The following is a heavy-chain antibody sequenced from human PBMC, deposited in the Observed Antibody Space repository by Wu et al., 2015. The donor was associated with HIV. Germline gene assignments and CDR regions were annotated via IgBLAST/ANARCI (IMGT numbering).Heavy chain of an antibody. D-gene: IGHD2-2*01. J-gene: IGHJ6*02. CDR1: GDTFTSYD. CDR2: MSPTTGNT. V-gene: IGHV1-8*01. CDR3: TRGRQYLANAFYYGLDV. Sequence: QVQLVQSGAEVKKPGASVKVSCKASGDTFTSYDINWVRQAPGQGLEWMGWMSPTTGNTGYAHRFQGRLTMTRNTFMSTAYMELSSLRSEDTAVYYCTRGRQYLANAFYYGLDVWGQGTTVTVSS.